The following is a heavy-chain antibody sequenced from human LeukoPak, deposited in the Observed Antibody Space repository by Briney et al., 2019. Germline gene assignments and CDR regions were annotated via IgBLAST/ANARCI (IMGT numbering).Heavy chain of an antibody. J-gene: IGHJ4*02. D-gene: IGHD6-19*01. CDR3: ARDHSRGLYYFDY. V-gene: IGHV1-69*13. CDR1: GGTFISYA. Sequence: SVKVSCKASGGTFISYAINWVRQAPGQGLEWMGGIIPIFGTANYAQKFQGRVTITADESTSTAYMELSSLRSEDTAVYYCARDHSRGLYYFDYWGQGTLVTVSS. CDR2: IIPIFGTA.